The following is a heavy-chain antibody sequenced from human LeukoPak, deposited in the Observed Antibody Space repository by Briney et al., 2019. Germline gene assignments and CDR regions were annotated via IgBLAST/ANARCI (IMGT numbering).Heavy chain of an antibody. D-gene: IGHD5-12*01. CDR3: ASGPGVATISWFDP. CDR1: GGTFSSYA. Sequence: GASVKVSCKASGGTFSSYAISWVRQAPGQGLEWMGGIIPIFGTANYAQKFQGRVTITADESTSTAYMELSSLRSEDTAVYYCASGPGVATISWFDPWGQGTLVTVSS. CDR2: IIPIFGTA. V-gene: IGHV1-69*13. J-gene: IGHJ5*02.